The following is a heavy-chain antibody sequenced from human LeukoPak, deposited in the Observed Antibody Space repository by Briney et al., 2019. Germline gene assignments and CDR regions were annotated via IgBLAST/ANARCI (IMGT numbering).Heavy chain of an antibody. V-gene: IGHV3-30-3*01. CDR1: GGTFSSYA. J-gene: IGHJ5*02. Sequence: SCKASGGTFSSYAMHWVRQAPGKGLEWVAVISYDGSNKYYADSVKGRFTISRDNSKNTLYLQMNSLRAEDTAVYYCARDLAVAGNWFDPWGQGTLVTVSS. D-gene: IGHD6-19*01. CDR3: ARDLAVAGNWFDP. CDR2: ISYDGSNK.